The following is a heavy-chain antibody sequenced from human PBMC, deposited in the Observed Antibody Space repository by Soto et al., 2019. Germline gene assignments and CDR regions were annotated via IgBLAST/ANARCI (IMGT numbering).Heavy chain of an antibody. CDR3: AKDLGGSYASGSYSFDY. J-gene: IGHJ4*02. CDR2: ISGSGGSP. D-gene: IGHD3-10*01. V-gene: IGHV3-23*01. Sequence: EVQLLESGGDLVQVGGSLRLSCVASGFTFSSYAVSWVRQAPGKGLEWVSGISGSGGSPYYADSVKGRFTISRDNSKNTLYLQMNSLRAEDTAVYYFAKDLGGSYASGSYSFDYWGQGTLVTVSS. CDR1: GFTFSSYA.